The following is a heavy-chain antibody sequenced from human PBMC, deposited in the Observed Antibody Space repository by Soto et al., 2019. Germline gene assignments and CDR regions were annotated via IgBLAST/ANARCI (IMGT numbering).Heavy chain of an antibody. Sequence: ASVKVSRKASEYTFSSYTLHWVRQAPGQRLEWMGWINAGNGDSKYSQKFQGRVSISRDTSASTASMELSSLTSEDTAVYYCARELQGLYYFDYWGQGTLVTVSS. V-gene: IGHV1-3*01. CDR3: ARELQGLYYFDY. J-gene: IGHJ4*02. D-gene: IGHD4-4*01. CDR2: INAGNGDS. CDR1: EYTFSSYT.